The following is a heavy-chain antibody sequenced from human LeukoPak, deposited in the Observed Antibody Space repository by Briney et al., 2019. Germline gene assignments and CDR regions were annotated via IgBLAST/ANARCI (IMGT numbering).Heavy chain of an antibody. CDR2: MNPNSGNT. V-gene: IGHV1-8*01. CDR3: ARGSGIAVAGYYYYYGMDV. D-gene: IGHD6-19*01. Sequence: VASVKASCKASGYTFTSYDINWVRQATGQGLEWMGWMNPNSGNTGYAQKFQGRVTMTRNTSISTAYMELSSLRSEDTAVYYCARGSGIAVAGYYYYYGMDVWGQGTTVTVSS. CDR1: GYTFTSYD. J-gene: IGHJ6*02.